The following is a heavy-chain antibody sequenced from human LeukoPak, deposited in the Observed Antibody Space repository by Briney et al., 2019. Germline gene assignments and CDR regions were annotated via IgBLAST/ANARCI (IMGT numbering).Heavy chain of an antibody. J-gene: IGHJ4*02. CDR2: IYDSGST. CDR1: GASISGSGYY. Sequence: SETLSLTCTVSGASISGSGYYWGWIRQPPGKGLEWIGNIYDSGSTYYNASLQSRVTISIDMSKNQFSLRLNSVTAADTAMYYCVKSGGYGLIDYWGQGTLVTVSS. V-gene: IGHV4-39*01. D-gene: IGHD1-26*01. CDR3: VKSGGYGLIDY.